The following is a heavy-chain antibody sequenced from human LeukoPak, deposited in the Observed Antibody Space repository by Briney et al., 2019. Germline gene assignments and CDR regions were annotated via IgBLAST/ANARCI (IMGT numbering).Heavy chain of an antibody. Sequence: QPGGSLRLSCAASGFTFSSYAMSWARQAPGKGLEWVSAISGSGGSTYYADSVKGRFTISRDNSKNTLYLQMNSRRAEDTAVYYCAKSYDSSGYYYLRDQYYFDYWGQGTLVTVSS. V-gene: IGHV3-23*01. CDR2: ISGSGGST. J-gene: IGHJ4*02. CDR1: GFTFSSYA. CDR3: AKSYDSSGYYYLRDQYYFDY. D-gene: IGHD3-22*01.